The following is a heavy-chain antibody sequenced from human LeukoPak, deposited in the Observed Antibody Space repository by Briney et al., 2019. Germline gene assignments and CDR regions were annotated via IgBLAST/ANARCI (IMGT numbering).Heavy chain of an antibody. CDR2: ISSSGSTI. CDR3: AKSGIEYYYGSGSYYDAFDI. J-gene: IGHJ3*02. Sequence: GGSLRLSCAGSGFTFSSYEMNWVRQAPGKRLEWVSYISSSGSTIYYADSVKGRFTISRDNSKNTLYLQMNSLRAEDTAVYYCAKSGIEYYYGSGSYYDAFDIWGQGTMVTVSS. CDR1: GFTFSSYE. D-gene: IGHD3-10*01. V-gene: IGHV3-48*03.